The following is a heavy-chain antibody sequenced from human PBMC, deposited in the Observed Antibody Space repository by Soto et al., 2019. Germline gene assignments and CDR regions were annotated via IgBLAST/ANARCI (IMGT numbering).Heavy chain of an antibody. CDR1: GGSITYY. V-gene: IGHV4-59*08. CDR2: INSNGYS. D-gene: IGHD3-10*01. CDR3: TRQGFGEVHGLVDV. Sequence: QVQLQESGPGLVKPSETLSLTCTVSGGSITYYCSGMRLSPGKGLGWIGYINSNGYSGCNPALKSRFTLSVDTSKNQFSLKLSSVTAADAAVYYCTRQGFGEVHGLVDVWGQGTTVTVSS. J-gene: IGHJ6*02.